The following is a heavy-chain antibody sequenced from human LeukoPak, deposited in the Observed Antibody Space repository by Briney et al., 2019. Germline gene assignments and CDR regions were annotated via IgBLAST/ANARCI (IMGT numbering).Heavy chain of an antibody. Sequence: PGGSLRLSCAASGFTFSTNTMNWVRQAPGKGLEWVSSISSNSADIYYADSVRGRFTISRDNVKKSLYLQMNSLRAEGTAVYYCARDLQFGGQGTLVTVSS. CDR1: GFTFSTNT. V-gene: IGHV3-21*01. CDR2: ISSNSADI. CDR3: ARDLQF. J-gene: IGHJ4*02. D-gene: IGHD5-24*01.